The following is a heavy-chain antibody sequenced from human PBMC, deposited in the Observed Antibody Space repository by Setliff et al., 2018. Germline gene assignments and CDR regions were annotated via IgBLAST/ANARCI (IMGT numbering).Heavy chain of an antibody. CDR1: GFTFGDYA. D-gene: IGHD1-7*01. V-gene: IGHV3-49*04. CDR2: IRGKPSSGTT. J-gene: IGHJ4*02. Sequence: GGSLRLSCTTSGFTFGDYAITWVRQAPGKGLEWVGFIRGKPSSGTTEYAASVKGRFTISRDDSKSIAYLQMSSLKTEDTALYYCTPWTGTSRLHYWGRGTLVTVSS. CDR3: TPWTGTSRLHY.